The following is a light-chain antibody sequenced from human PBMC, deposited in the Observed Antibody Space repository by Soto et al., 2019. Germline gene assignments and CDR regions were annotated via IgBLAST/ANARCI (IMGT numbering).Light chain of an antibody. Sequence: EIVLTQSPGTLSLSPGERATLSCRASQSVSSSYLAWYQQKPGQAPRLLIYGASSRATGIPGRFRGSGSGTDFTLTISRLEPEDFAVYYCQQYGSSPPYTFGQGTKLEIK. CDR2: GAS. V-gene: IGKV3-20*01. CDR1: QSVSSSY. CDR3: QQYGSSPPYT. J-gene: IGKJ2*01.